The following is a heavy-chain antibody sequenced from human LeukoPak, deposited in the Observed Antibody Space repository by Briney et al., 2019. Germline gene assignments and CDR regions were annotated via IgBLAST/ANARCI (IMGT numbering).Heavy chain of an antibody. CDR2: ISSSSSTI. CDR1: GFTFSSYS. D-gene: IGHD1-26*01. CDR3: ARAVGATYFDY. V-gene: IGHV3-48*04. J-gene: IGHJ4*02. Sequence: GGSLRLSCAASGFTFSSYSMNWVRQAPGKGLEWVSYISSSSSTIYYADSVKGRFTISRDNTKNSLYLQMNSLRAEDTAVYYCARAVGATYFDYWGQGTLVTVSS.